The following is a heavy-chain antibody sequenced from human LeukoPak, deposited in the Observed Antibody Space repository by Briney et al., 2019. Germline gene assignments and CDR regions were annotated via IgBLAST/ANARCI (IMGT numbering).Heavy chain of an antibody. J-gene: IGHJ6*02. CDR1: GYTFTSYD. CDR3: ARGSIAVAGSGDYYYYYGMDV. Sequence: ASVKVSCKASGYTFTSYDINWVRQATGQGLEWMGWMNPNSGNTGYAQKFQGRVTMTRNTSISTAYMELSSLRSEDTAVYFCARGSIAVAGSGDYYYYYGMDVWGQGTTVTVSS. CDR2: MNPNSGNT. V-gene: IGHV1-8*01. D-gene: IGHD6-19*01.